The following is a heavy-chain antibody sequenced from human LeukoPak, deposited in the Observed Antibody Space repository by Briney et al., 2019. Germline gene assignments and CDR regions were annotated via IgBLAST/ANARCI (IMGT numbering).Heavy chain of an antibody. CDR2: IYYSGST. CDR3: AREKSGYSTYYYYYYMDV. V-gene: IGHV4-59*01. J-gene: IGHJ6*03. CDR1: GGSISSYY. D-gene: IGHD3-22*01. Sequence: SETLSLTCTVSGGSISSYYWSWIRQPPGKGLEWIGYIYYSGSTNYNPSLKSRVTISVDTSKNQFSLKLSSVTAADTAVYYCAREKSGYSTYYYYYYMDVWGEGTTVTVSS.